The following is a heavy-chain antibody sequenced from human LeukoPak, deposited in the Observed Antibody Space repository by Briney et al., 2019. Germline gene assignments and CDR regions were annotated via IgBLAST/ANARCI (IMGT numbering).Heavy chain of an antibody. J-gene: IGHJ4*02. Sequence: GSLRLSCAAAGFTFTSYSMNWVRQGPGKGLGWVSLVSSSSSYINYADSAKGRFIISRDNAKNKLYLQMNSFTVAATAAYYCCTCVMGYSGNDVVYWGEGALVTVSS. V-gene: IGHV3-21*01. CDR3: CTCVMGYSGNDVVY. CDR1: GFTFTSYS. D-gene: IGHD5-12*01. CDR2: VSSSSSYI.